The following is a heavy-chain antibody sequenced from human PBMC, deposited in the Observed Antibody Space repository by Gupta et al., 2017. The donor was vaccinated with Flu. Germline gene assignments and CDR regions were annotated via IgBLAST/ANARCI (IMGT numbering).Heavy chain of an antibody. CDR2: ISHDGSIR. CDR1: GFRFRNYG. D-gene: IGHD5-24*01. J-gene: IGHJ6*02. Sequence: QEEVVESGGDVVQPGRSLRLSCAAFGFRFRNYGIHWVRQAPGKGLEWVASISHDGSIRNYADSIQGRFTISRDNSESRLYLQMSSLRIEDTAVYYCAKDWRWNYNNYGMNVWGQGTTVTVSS. CDR3: AKDWRWNYNNYGMNV. V-gene: IGHV3-30*18.